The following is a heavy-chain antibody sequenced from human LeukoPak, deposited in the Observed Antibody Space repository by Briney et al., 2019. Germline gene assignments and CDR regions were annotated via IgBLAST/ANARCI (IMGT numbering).Heavy chain of an antibody. CDR3: ARSLTTVTTLGYDY. V-gene: IGHV3-30-3*01. CDR1: GFTFSSYA. CDR2: ISYDGSNK. J-gene: IGHJ4*02. D-gene: IGHD4-17*01. Sequence: EPGRSLRLSCAASGFTFSSYAMHWVRQAPGKGLEWVAVISYDGSNKYYADSVKGRFTISRDNSKNTLYLQMNSLRAEDTAVYYCARSLTTVTTLGYDYWVQGTLVTVSS.